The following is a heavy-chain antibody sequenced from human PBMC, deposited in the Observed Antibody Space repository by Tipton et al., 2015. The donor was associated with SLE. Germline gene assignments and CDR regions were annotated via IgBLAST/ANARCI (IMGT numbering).Heavy chain of an antibody. Sequence: TLSLTCTVSGGSISSGGHYWAWVRQPPGKGLEWIGTVYHTGNTYYNPSLKSRVTMSVDTSKNQFSLKLNSVTAADTAVYYCAKNSGSYYFDDWGQGTLVTVSS. CDR2: VYHTGNT. CDR3: AKNSGSYYFDD. V-gene: IGHV4-39*07. CDR1: GGSISSGGHY. D-gene: IGHD3-10*01. J-gene: IGHJ4*02.